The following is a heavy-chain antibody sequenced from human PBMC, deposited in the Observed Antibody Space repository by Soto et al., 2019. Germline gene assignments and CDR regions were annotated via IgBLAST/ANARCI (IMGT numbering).Heavy chain of an antibody. J-gene: IGHJ6*02. CDR2: ISYDGSNK. CDR1: GFTFSSYG. V-gene: IGHV3-30*18. CDR3: AKDRTYNWNYYYYYYGMDV. D-gene: IGHD1-7*01. Sequence: QVQLVESGGGVVQPGRSLRLSCAASGFTFSSYGMHWVRQAPGKGLEWVAVISYDGSNKYYADSVKGRFTISRDNSKNTLYLQMNSLRAEDTAVYYCAKDRTYNWNYYYYYYGMDVWGQGTTVTVSS.